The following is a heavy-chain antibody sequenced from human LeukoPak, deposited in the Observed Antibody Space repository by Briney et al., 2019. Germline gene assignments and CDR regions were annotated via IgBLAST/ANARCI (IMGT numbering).Heavy chain of an antibody. CDR1: GGSVSSDY. CDR2: ISYSGST. J-gene: IGHJ6*02. Sequence: PSETLSLTCTVSGGSVSSDYWIWIRQPPGKGLEWIGDISYSGSTNYNPSLKSRVTMSVDTSKNQFSLKLGSVTAADSAVYYCAAQNSSWNPYSYYYGMDVWGQGTTVTVSS. V-gene: IGHV4-59*02. D-gene: IGHD6-13*01. CDR3: AAQNSSWNPYSYYYGMDV.